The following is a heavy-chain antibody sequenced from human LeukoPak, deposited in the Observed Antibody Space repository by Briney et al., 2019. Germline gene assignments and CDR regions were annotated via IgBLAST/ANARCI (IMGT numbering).Heavy chain of an antibody. Sequence: SETLSLTCTVSGGSISSSSYYWGWIRQPPGKGLEWIGSIYYSGSTFYNPSLRSRVTISVDTSNSQFSLKVMSVTAADTAVYYCAREVSASYDNWGQGNPGHRLL. V-gene: IGHV4-39*02. CDR1: GGSISSSSYY. CDR3: AREVSASYDN. D-gene: IGHD2-2*01. J-gene: IGHJ4*01. CDR2: IYYSGST.